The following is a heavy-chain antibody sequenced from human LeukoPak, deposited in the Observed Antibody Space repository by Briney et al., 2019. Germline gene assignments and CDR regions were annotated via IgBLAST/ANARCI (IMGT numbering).Heavy chain of an antibody. Sequence: SVKVSCKAYGDTFSFYALSWVRQAPGQRLEWMGGYIPIFTRTDYAERFQGRVTITTDESSNTAYMELRGLRSDDTAVYYCARHMYYYENTGYYFNPFDYWGQGTLVTVSS. V-gene: IGHV1-69*05. CDR1: GDTFSFYA. CDR2: YIPIFTRT. D-gene: IGHD3-22*01. CDR3: ARHMYYYENTGYYFNPFDY. J-gene: IGHJ4*02.